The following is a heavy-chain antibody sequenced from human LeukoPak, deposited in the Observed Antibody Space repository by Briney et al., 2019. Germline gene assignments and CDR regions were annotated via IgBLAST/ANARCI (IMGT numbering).Heavy chain of an antibody. Sequence: SQALSLTCAISGDSVSSNSAAWNWIRRSPSRGLEWLGRTYYRSKWYNDYAVSVKSRITINPDTSKNQFSLQLNSVTPEDTAVYYCARAVYYGSGSRGYFDYWGQGTLVTVSS. CDR1: GDSVSSNSAA. J-gene: IGHJ4*02. CDR2: TYYRSKWYN. V-gene: IGHV6-1*01. D-gene: IGHD3-10*01. CDR3: ARAVYYGSGSRGYFDY.